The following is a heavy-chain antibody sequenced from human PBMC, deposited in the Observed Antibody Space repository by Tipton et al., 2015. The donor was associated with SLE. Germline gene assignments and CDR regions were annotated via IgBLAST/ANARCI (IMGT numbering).Heavy chain of an antibody. CDR3: ARESGYDWGDFDY. J-gene: IGHJ4*02. CDR1: GGSISGHY. CDR2: INYSGST. V-gene: IGHV4-59*11. D-gene: IGHD5-12*01. Sequence: TLSLTCTVSGGSISGHYLSWIRQPPGKGLEWIGYINYSGSTNYNPSLKSRVTISVDTSKNHFSLKLSSVTAADTAVYYCARESGYDWGDFDYWGQGTLVTVSS.